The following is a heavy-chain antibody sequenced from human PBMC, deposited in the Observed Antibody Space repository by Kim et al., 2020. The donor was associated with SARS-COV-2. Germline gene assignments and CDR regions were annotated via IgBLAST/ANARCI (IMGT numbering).Heavy chain of an antibody. CDR1: GYTFASSS. V-gene: IGHV1-3*01. Sequence: ASVKVSCKASGYTFASSSMHWVRQAPGQRLEWMGWINVGKGNTKYSQKFQGRVTITRDTTASTAYMELSSLRSEDTAVYYCARDSLLYDDSSGYYYDYWGQGTLVTVSS. J-gene: IGHJ4*02. CDR2: INVGKGNT. D-gene: IGHD3-22*01. CDR3: ARDSLLYDDSSGYYYDY.